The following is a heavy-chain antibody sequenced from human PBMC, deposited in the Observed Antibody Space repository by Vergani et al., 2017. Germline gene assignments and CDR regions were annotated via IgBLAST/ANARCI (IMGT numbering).Heavy chain of an antibody. CDR2: ISNSGNTI. CDR3: AREXRDYNNYPGTIDI. Sequence: VQLVESGGGLVKPGGSLRLSCAASGFSFSDHYMTWIRQAPGKGLEWGSYISNSGNTIEYADCVKGRFSISRDNAKSSLFLQMDSLRAEDTAVYYCAREXRDYNNYPGTIDIWGQGSMVTVSS. CDR1: GFSFSDHY. J-gene: IGHJ3*02. V-gene: IGHV3-11*01. D-gene: IGHD5-24*01.